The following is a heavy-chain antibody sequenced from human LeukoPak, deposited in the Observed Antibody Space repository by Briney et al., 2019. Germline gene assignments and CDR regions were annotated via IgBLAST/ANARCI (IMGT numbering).Heavy chain of an antibody. CDR1: GGSISTYY. J-gene: IGHJ4*02. CDR3: ARSVYGTFGVVSRPYYFDS. CDR2: IYTSGST. D-gene: IGHD3-3*01. V-gene: IGHV4-4*09. Sequence: PSETLSLTCTVSGGSISTYYWSWVRQPPGKGLEWIGYIYTSGSTNYNPALKRRVAISGDTSKNQFSLKLSSVTAADTAVYYCARSVYGTFGVVSRPYYFDSWGQGTLVTVSS.